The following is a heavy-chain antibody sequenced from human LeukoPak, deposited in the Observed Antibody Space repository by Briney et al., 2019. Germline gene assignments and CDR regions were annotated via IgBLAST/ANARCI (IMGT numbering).Heavy chain of an antibody. CDR3: ARRDRITLPAAPFDY. CDR1: GGYISSYY. CDR2: IYYTGST. J-gene: IGHJ4*02. V-gene: IGHV4-59*08. Sequence: SETLSLTCSVSGGYISSYYWSWIRQPPGKGLEWIGYIYYTGSTNYNPSLESRVTISVDTSKNQFSLKLSSVTAADTAVYYCARRDRITLPAAPFDYWGQGTLVTVSS. D-gene: IGHD2-2*01.